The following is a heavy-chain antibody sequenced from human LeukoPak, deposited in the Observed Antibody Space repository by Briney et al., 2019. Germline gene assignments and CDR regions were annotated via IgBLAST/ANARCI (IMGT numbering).Heavy chain of an antibody. J-gene: IGHJ4*02. CDR2: IYSGGST. CDR1: GFRVSSNY. CDR3: ARRSSGWYYFDY. Sequence: GGSLRLSCAASGFRVSSNYMSWVRQDPGKGLEWVSVIYSGGSTYYADSVKGRFTISRDNSKNTLYLQMNSLRAEDTAVYYCARRSSGWYYFDYWGQGTLVTVSS. V-gene: IGHV3-66*01. D-gene: IGHD6-19*01.